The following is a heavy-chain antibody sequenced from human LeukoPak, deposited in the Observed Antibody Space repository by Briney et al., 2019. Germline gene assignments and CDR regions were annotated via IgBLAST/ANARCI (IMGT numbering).Heavy chain of an antibody. V-gene: IGHV3-48*01. J-gene: IGHJ4*02. CDR2: ISSSSSTI. CDR1: GFTFSSYS. Sequence: GGSLRLSCAASGFTFSSYSMNWVLQASGKGLEWVSYISSSSSTIYYADSVKGRFTISRDNAKNSLYLQMNSLRAEDTAVYYCARGRTAADYWGQGTLVIVSS. CDR3: ARGRTAADY.